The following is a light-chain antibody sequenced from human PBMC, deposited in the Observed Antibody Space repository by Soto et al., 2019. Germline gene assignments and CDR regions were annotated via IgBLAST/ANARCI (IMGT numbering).Light chain of an antibody. CDR3: QKYNKRQWT. CDR2: GGS. CDR1: KSLSSN. Sequence: EIVLTQSPRPVPAFASESGNLXRRASKSLSSNLAGYQEKAGQSPRLRIDGGSTRGTGITAGFRGRGSGIEFTLTINSLQSEDLAVLYCQKYNKRQWTFGPGTKVDI. V-gene: IGKV3-15*01. J-gene: IGKJ1*01.